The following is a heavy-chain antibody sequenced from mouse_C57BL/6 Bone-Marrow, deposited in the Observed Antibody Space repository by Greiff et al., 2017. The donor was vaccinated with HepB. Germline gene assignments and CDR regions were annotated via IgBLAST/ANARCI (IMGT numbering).Heavy chain of an antibody. CDR3: ARWSVVEGYFDV. D-gene: IGHD1-1*01. V-gene: IGHV1-19*01. Sequence: VQLQQSGPVLVKPGASVKMSCKASGYTFTDYYMNWVKQSHGKSLEWIGVINPYNGGTSYNQKFKGKATLTVDKSSSTAYMELNSLTSEDSAVYYCARWSVVEGYFDVWGTGTTVTVSS. CDR2: INPYNGGT. CDR1: GYTFTDYY. J-gene: IGHJ1*03.